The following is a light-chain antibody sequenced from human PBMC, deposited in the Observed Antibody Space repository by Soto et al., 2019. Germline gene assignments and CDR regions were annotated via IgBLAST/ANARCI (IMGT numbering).Light chain of an antibody. CDR1: SSDVGGYNY. J-gene: IGLJ1*01. CDR2: DVS. CDR3: SSYTSSSTYV. V-gene: IGLV2-14*01. Sequence: QPASVSGSPGQSITISCTGTSSDVGGYNYVSWYQQNPGKAPKLMIYDVSDRPSGVSNRFSGSKSGNTASLTISGLQAEDESDYYCSSYTSSSTYVFGTGTTLTVL.